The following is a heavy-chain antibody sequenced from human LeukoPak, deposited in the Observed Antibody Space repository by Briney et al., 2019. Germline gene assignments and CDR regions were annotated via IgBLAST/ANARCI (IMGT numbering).Heavy chain of an antibody. V-gene: IGHV3-30*04. CDR1: GFTFSSYA. J-gene: IGHJ5*02. CDR2: ISYDGSNK. D-gene: IGHD2-15*01. Sequence: GRSLRLSCAASGFTFSSYAMHWVRQAPGKGLEWVAVISYDGSNKYYADSVKGRFTISRDNSKNTLYLQMNSLRAEDTAVYYCAREVVAAARWFDPWGQGTLVTVSS. CDR3: AREVVAAARWFDP.